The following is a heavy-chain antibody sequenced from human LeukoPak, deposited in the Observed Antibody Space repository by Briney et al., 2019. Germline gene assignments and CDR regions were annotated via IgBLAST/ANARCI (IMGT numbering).Heavy chain of an antibody. CDR2: ISSSSSYI. V-gene: IGHV3-21*01. Sequence: GGSLRLSCAASGFTFSNYSMNWVRQAPGKGLEWVSSISSSSSYIYYADSVEGRFTISRDNAKNSLYLQMNSLRAEDTAVYYCAREYYDSSGYPFDYWGQGTLVTVSS. J-gene: IGHJ4*02. CDR1: GFTFSNYS. D-gene: IGHD3-22*01. CDR3: AREYYDSSGYPFDY.